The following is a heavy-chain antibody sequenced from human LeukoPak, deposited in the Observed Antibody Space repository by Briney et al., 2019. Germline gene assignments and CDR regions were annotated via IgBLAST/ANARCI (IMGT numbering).Heavy chain of an antibody. J-gene: IGHJ4*02. Sequence: GGSLRLSCAASGFTVSSNYMSWVRQAPGKGLEWVSVIYSGGSTYYADSVKGRFTISRDNSKNTLYLQMNSLRAEDTAVYYCAKDLDYYDSSGYYWAGVYWGQGTLVTVSS. CDR3: AKDLDYYDSSGYYWAGVY. CDR1: GFTVSSNY. V-gene: IGHV3-53*01. D-gene: IGHD3-22*01. CDR2: IYSGGST.